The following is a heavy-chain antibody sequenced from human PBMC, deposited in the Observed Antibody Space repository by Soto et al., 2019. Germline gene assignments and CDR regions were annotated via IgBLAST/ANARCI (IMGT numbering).Heavy chain of an antibody. CDR1: GFTFSSYG. D-gene: IGHD3-10*01. CDR3: ASGALWFEEYYYDGMDV. V-gene: IGHV3-33*01. J-gene: IGHJ6*02. CDR2: IWYDGSNK. Sequence: QVQLVESGGGVVQPGRSLRLSCAASGFTFSSYGMHWVRQAPGKGLEWVAVIWYDGSNKYYADSVKGRFTISRDNSKNTLYLQMNSLRAEDTAVYYCASGALWFEEYYYDGMDVWGQGTTVTVSS.